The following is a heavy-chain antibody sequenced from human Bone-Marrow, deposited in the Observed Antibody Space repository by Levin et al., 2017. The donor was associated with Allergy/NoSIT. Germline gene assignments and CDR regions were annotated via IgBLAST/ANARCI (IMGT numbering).Heavy chain of an antibody. CDR2: IWSDGSVT. J-gene: IGHJ6*02. CDR1: GFIFINNA. Sequence: GGSLRLSCAASGFIFINNAMHWVRQAPGKGLEWVAVIWSDGSVTHYGDSVKGRFTISRDVSKSTLYLQMNSLRAEDTAVYYCAKSLHYYDNSGYYRASSYTVDVWGQGTTVAVSS. V-gene: IGHV3-33*06. CDR3: AKSLHYYDNSGYYRASSYTVDV. D-gene: IGHD3-22*01.